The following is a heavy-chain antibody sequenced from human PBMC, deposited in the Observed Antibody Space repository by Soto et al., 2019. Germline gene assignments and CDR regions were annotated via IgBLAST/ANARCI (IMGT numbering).Heavy chain of an antibody. CDR2: IYHSGST. D-gene: IGHD5-18*01. V-gene: IGHV4-4*02. Sequence: PSETLSLTCAVSVGSIISSNWCSWVRQPPGKGLEWIGEIYHSGSTNYNLSLKSRVTISVDKSKNQFSLKLSSVTAADTAVYYCARDRSYGDVGFDYWGQGTLVTVSS. CDR3: ARDRSYGDVGFDY. J-gene: IGHJ4*02. CDR1: VGSIISSNW.